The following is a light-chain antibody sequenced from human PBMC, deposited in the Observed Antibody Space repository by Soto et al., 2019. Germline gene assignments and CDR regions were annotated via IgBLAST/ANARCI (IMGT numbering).Light chain of an antibody. J-gene: IGLJ1*01. CDR3: SSYAAGNNFV. CDR1: SSDVGGYNY. CDR2: EVS. V-gene: IGLV2-8*01. Sequence: QSALTQPPSASGSPGQSVTISCTGTSSDVGGYNYVSWYQQHPGKAPKLMIYEVSKRPSGVPDRFSGSKSDNTASLTVSGLQAEDEADYYCSSYAAGNNFVFGTGTKLTVL.